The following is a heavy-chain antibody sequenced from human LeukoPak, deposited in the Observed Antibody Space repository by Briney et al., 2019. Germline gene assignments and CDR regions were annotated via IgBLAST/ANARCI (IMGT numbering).Heavy chain of an antibody. CDR3: VRDLMGMGDTTAYLHH. D-gene: IGHD1-26*01. CDR2: ISRSSRHV. Sequence: PGGSLRLSCAASGFTFSDYSMNCVRQAPGNGLEWVSSISRSSRHVYYAGSVKGRFTISRDNAKNSLYLQMNSLRAEDMAVYHCVRDLMGMGDTTAYLHHWGQGTLVTVS. V-gene: IGHV3-21*01. CDR1: GFTFSDYS. J-gene: IGHJ1*01.